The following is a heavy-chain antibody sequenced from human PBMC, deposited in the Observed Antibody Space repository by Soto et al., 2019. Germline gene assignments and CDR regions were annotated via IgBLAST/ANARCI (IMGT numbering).Heavy chain of an antibody. Sequence: QVQLQESGPRLVKPSETLSLTCTVSGASITDSYWSWIRQPPEKGLEWIGYIYFSGIANYNPSLKSRATISRVTSKNEFSLKLTSVTAADKAIYYCARGDSDLAVSEAAYWGQGTLVTVSS. J-gene: IGHJ1*01. CDR2: IYFSGIA. CDR1: GASITDSY. V-gene: IGHV4-59*13. CDR3: ARGDSDLAVSEAAY. D-gene: IGHD2-15*01.